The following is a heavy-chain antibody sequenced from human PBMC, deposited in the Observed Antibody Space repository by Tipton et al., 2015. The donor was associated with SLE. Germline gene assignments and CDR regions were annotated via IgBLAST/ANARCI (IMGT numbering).Heavy chain of an antibody. CDR1: GGSISSGDYY. J-gene: IGHJ6*03. Sequence: TLSLTCTVSGGSISSGDYYWNWIRQPAGKGLEWIGHIYTSGSTNYNPSLKSRVTISVDTSKNQFSLKLSSVTAADTAVYYCARDSERIDWLSEGYYYYCMDVWGKGTTVTVSS. D-gene: IGHD3-9*01. CDR3: ARDSERIDWLSEGYYYYCMDV. V-gene: IGHV4-61*09. CDR2: IYTSGST.